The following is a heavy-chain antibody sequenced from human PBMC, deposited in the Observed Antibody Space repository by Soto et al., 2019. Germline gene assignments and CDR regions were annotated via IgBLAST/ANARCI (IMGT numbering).Heavy chain of an antibody. CDR1: GGTFSSYA. CDR3: ARDWFRTAHYYYGMDV. V-gene: IGHV1-69*13. CDR2: IIPIFGTA. D-gene: IGHD3-10*01. J-gene: IGHJ6*02. Sequence: SVKVSCKASGGTFSSYAISWVRQAPGQGLEWMGGIIPIFGTANYPQKFQGRVTITADESTSTAYMELSSLRSEDTAVYYCARDWFRTAHYYYGMDVWGQGTTVTVSS.